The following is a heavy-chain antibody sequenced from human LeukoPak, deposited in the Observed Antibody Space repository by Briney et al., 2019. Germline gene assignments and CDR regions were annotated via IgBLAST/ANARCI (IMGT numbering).Heavy chain of an antibody. V-gene: IGHV4-34*01. D-gene: IGHD3-9*01. CDR2: INHSGST. Sequence: SETLSLTCAVYGGSFSGYYWSWIRQPPGKGLEWIGEINHSGSTNYNPSLKSRVTISVDTSKNQFSLKLSSATAADTAVYYCARGIPHYDILTGYPGAGWFDPWGQGTLVTVSS. J-gene: IGHJ5*02. CDR3: ARGIPHYDILTGYPGAGWFDP. CDR1: GGSFSGYY.